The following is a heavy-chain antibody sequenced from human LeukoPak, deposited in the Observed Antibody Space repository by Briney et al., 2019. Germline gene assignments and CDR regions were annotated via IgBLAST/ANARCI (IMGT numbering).Heavy chain of an antibody. V-gene: IGHV3-21*01. CDR3: ARKYYYDSSTYYTFDN. CDR2: ISSSSGYI. Sequence: PGGSLRLSCTASGFTFSTYTMNWVRQAPGKGLEWVSSISSSSGYIYYADSVKAPFTVSRDNAENSMYLQMNSLRAEDTAMYYCARKYYYDSSTYYTFDNWGQGTLVTVSS. CDR1: GFTFSTYT. J-gene: IGHJ5*02. D-gene: IGHD3-22*01.